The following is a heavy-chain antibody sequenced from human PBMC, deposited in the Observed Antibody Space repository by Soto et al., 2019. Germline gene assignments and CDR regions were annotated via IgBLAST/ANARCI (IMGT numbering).Heavy chain of an antibody. CDR2: ISGSGGST. CDR3: AREARFYCSGGSCYWDAFDI. CDR1: GFTFSSYA. Sequence: GGSLRLSCAASGFTFSSYAMSWVRQAPGKGLEWVSAISGSGGSTYYADSVKGRFTISRDNSKNTLYLQMNSLRAEDTAVYYCAREARFYCSGGSCYWDAFDIWGQGTMVTVSS. V-gene: IGHV3-23*01. D-gene: IGHD2-15*01. J-gene: IGHJ3*02.